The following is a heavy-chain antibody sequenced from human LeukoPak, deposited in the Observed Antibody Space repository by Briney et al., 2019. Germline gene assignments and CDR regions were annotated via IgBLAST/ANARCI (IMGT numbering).Heavy chain of an antibody. V-gene: IGHV4-38-2*01. J-gene: IGHJ6*03. CDR3: ARHSNYYGSGSYVGQYYYYMDV. CDR2: IYHSGST. Sequence: SETLSLTCAVSGYSISSGYYWGWIRQPPGKGLEWIGSIYHSGSTYYNPSLKSRVTISVDTSKNQFSLKLSSVTAADTAVYYCARHSNYYGSGSYVGQYYYYMDVWGKGTTVTVSS. D-gene: IGHD3-10*01. CDR1: GYSISSGYY.